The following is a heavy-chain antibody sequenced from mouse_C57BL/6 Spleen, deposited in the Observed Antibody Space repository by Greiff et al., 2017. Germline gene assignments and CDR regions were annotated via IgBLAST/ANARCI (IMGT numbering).Heavy chain of an antibody. CDR3: ARALITTVYPLAY. D-gene: IGHD1-1*01. V-gene: IGHV1-22*01. Sequence: VQLQQSGPELVKPGASVKMSCKASGYTFTDYNMHWVKQSHGKSLEWIGYINPNNGGTSYNQKFKGKATLTVNKSSSTAYMELRSLTSEDSAVYYCARALITTVYPLAYWGQGTLVTVSA. CDR2: INPNNGGT. CDR1: GYTFTDYN. J-gene: IGHJ3*01.